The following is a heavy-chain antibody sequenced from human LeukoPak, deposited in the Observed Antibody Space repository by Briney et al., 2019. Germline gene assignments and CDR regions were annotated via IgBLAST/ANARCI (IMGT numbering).Heavy chain of an antibody. J-gene: IGHJ5*02. CDR1: GGSFSGDY. V-gene: IGHV4-34*01. CDR2: INHSGST. CDR3: ARRGRRQLEP. Sequence: SETLSLTCAVYGGSFSGDYWSWIRQPPGKGLEWIGEINHSGSTNYNPSLKSRVTISVDTSKNQFSLKLSSVTAADTAVYYCARRGRRQLEPWGQGTLVTVSS. D-gene: IGHD5-18*01.